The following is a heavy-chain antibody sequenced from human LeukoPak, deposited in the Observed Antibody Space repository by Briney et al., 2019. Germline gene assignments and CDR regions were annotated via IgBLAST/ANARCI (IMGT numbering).Heavy chain of an antibody. V-gene: IGHV1-2*02. CDR2: INPNSGGT. Sequence: ASVKVSCKASGYTFTGYYMHWVRQAPGQGLEWMGWINPNSGGTNYAQKFQGRVTMTRDTSISTAYMELSRLRSDDTAVYYCARAGYSSSWPFGGLFAFGIWGQGTMVTVSS. CDR3: ARAGYSSSWPFGGLFAFGI. CDR1: GYTFTGYY. D-gene: IGHD6-13*01. J-gene: IGHJ3*02.